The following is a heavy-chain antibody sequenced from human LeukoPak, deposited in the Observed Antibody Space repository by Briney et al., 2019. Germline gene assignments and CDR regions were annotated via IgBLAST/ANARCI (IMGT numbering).Heavy chain of an antibody. V-gene: IGHV3-64*01. CDR2: ISSNGDST. CDR3: ARESVTDRALDC. J-gene: IGHJ4*02. CDR1: GFTFSSYA. Sequence: GGSLRLSCAASGFTFSSYAMSWVRQAPGKGLEDVSAISSNGDSTYYANSVKGRFTISRDNSKNTLLLQLGSLRAEDMAVYFCARESVTDRALDCWGQGTLITVSS. D-gene: IGHD2-15*01.